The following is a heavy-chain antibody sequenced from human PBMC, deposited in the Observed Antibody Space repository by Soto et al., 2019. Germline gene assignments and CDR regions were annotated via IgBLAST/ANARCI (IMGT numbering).Heavy chain of an antibody. Sequence: QVQLVQSGAEVKKPGSSVKVSCKASGGTFSSYTISWVRQAPGQGLEWMGRIIPILGIANYAQKLQGRVTSTADNYTRTAYMELSSLRSDDTAVYYCAEYGMDVWGQGTTVTVSS. J-gene: IGHJ6*02. CDR1: GGTFSSYT. CDR3: AEYGMDV. CDR2: IIPILGIA. V-gene: IGHV1-69*02.